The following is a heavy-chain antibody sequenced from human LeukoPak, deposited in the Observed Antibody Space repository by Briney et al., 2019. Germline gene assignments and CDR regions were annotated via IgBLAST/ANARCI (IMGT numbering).Heavy chain of an antibody. D-gene: IGHD1-1*01. V-gene: IGHV4-30-4*01. Sequence: KASETLSLTCTVSGGSISSGNYYWTWIRQPPGRGLEWIGYIYYSGSTYYNPSLKSRVTISVDTSRNQFSPKLNSVTAADTAVYYCARDFKGMTTIDYWGQGTLVTVSS. CDR3: ARDFKGMTTIDY. CDR2: IYYSGST. CDR1: GGSISSGNYY. J-gene: IGHJ4*02.